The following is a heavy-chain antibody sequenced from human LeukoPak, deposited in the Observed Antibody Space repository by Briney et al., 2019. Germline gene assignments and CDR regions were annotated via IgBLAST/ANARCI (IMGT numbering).Heavy chain of an antibody. Sequence: SETLSLTCTVSGASISRSPYYWGWIRQPPGKGLEWIGSIYYSGSTYYNPSLKSRVTISVDTSKNQFSLKLSSVTAADTAVYYCARVWEGGSYYGGGDYFDYWGQGTLVTISS. J-gene: IGHJ4*02. CDR2: IYYSGST. D-gene: IGHD1-26*01. CDR1: GASISRSPYY. CDR3: ARVWEGGSYYGGGDYFDY. V-gene: IGHV4-39*07.